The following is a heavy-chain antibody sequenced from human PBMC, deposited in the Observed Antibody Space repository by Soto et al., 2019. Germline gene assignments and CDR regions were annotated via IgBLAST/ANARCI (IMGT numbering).Heavy chain of an antibody. CDR3: ARVGLWGWGIYYSGMDV. CDR1: GYTFTSYD. Sequence: ASVKVSCKASGYTFTSYDINWVRQATGQGLEWMGWMNPNSGNTGYAQKFQGRVTMTRNTSISTAYMELSSLRSEDTAVYYCARVGLWGWGIYYSGMDVWGQGTTVTV. V-gene: IGHV1-8*01. J-gene: IGHJ6*02. CDR2: MNPNSGNT. D-gene: IGHD2-21*01.